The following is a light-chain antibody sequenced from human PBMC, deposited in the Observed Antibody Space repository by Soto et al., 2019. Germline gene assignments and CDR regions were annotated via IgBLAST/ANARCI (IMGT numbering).Light chain of an antibody. CDR2: DVS. V-gene: IGLV2-14*01. CDR1: SSDVGGYNY. Sequence: QSALTQPASVSGSPGQSITISCTGTSSDVGGYNYVSWYQQHPGKAPKLMIYDVSNRPSGVSNRFSGSKSGNTASLTISGLQCAAEADYICCSYTSSSTVVFGGGTKLTVL. CDR3: CSYTSSSTVV. J-gene: IGLJ2*01.